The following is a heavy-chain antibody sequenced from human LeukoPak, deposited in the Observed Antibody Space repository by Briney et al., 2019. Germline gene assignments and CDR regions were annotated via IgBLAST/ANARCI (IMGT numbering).Heavy chain of an antibody. V-gene: IGHV1-18*01. CDR1: GYTVTSFG. Sequence: GASVKVSCKASGYTVTSFGISWVRQAPGQGLEWMGWISAYNGNTNYAQKLQGRVTMTTDTSTSTAYMELRSLRSDDTAVYYYATGVIVVVPAAIFSLAAWGQGTLVTVSS. J-gene: IGHJ4*02. D-gene: IGHD2-2*01. CDR3: ATGVIVVVPAAIFSLAA. CDR2: ISAYNGNT.